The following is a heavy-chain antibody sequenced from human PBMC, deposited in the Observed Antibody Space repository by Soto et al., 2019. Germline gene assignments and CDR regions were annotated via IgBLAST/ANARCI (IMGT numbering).Heavy chain of an antibody. V-gene: IGHV2-5*02. CDR1: GFSLSTSGVG. D-gene: IGHD6-6*01. Sequence: VSGPTLVNPTHTLTLTCTFSGFSLSTSGVGVGWIRQPPGKALEWLALIYWDDDKRYSPSLKSRLTITKDTSKNQVVLTMTNMDPVDTGTYYCAVLIEFSSSSYFDYWGQGALVTAPQ. J-gene: IGHJ4*02. CDR2: IYWDDDK. CDR3: AVLIEFSSSSYFDY.